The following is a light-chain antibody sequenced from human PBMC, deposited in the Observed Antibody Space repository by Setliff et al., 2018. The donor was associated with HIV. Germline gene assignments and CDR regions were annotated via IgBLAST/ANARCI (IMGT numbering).Light chain of an antibody. CDR3: QVLDSSTDRRWV. Sequence: SYELTQPPSVSVVPGKTARITCEGDNIGGRRVHWHQQKPGQAPVLVVHDDKNRPSGIPDRFFGFNSGGTATLTMSRVEAGDEADYYCQVLDSSTDRRWVFGGGTKVTVL. V-gene: IGLV3-21*03. CDR2: DDK. CDR1: NIGGRR. J-gene: IGLJ3*02.